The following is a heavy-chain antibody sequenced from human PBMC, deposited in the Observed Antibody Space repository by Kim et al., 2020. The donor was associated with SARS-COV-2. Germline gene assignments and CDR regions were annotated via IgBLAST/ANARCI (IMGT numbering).Heavy chain of an antibody. V-gene: IGHV3-7*01. Sequence: GGSLRLSCAASGFTFSSYWMTWVRQAPGKGLEWVANIKQDGNQKYYVDSVKGRLTISRDNAKNSLYLQMNSLRAEDMAVYYCARDGDLYSSGKDAFDIWG. CDR1: GFTFSSYW. D-gene: IGHD6-19*01. J-gene: IGHJ3*02. CDR3: ARDGDLYSSGKDAFDI. CDR2: IKQDGNQK.